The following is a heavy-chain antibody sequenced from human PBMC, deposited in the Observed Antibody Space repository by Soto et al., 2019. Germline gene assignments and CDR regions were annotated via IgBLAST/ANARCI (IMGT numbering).Heavy chain of an antibody. D-gene: IGHD3-10*01. J-gene: IGHJ5*02. V-gene: IGHV4-59*01. CDR3: ARDAGRRGWFDP. CDR2: IYNSEST. CDR1: GGSISNYY. Sequence: QVRLQESGPGLVTPSETLSLTCTVSGGSISNYYWSWIRQPPGKGLEWIGYIYNSESTNYNPSLKSRVTISVDTSKNQFSLKLSSVTAADTAMYFCARDAGRRGWFDPWGQGTPVTVSS.